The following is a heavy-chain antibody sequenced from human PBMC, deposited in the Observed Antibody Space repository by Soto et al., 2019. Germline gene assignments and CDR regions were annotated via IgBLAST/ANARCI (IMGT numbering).Heavy chain of an antibody. CDR1: GFTFSRNA. D-gene: IGHD5-12*01. CDR2: ISFDGNNQ. J-gene: IGHJ6*02. CDR3: ARDREYSGFYYGMNV. Sequence: GGSLRLSCEASGFTFSRNAMHWVRQAPGKGLEWVAVISFDGNNQYYTDSVKGRFTISRDNSKNTLDLQMNSLRREDTAVYYCARDREYSGFYYGMNVWGQGATVTVSS. V-gene: IGHV3-30-3*01.